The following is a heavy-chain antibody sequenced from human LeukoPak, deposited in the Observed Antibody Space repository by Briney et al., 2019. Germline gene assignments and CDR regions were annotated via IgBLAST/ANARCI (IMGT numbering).Heavy chain of an antibody. J-gene: IGHJ1*01. CDR1: GFTFRRYG. V-gene: IGHV3-23*01. CDR2: ISGSGGST. Sequence: PGGSLRLSCAASGFTFRRYGMSWVRQAPGKGLEWVSSISGSGGSTFYADSVKGRFTISRDNSKNTLYLQMSSLRAEDTAVYYCAKGNYGDYFQHWGQGTLVTVSS. CDR3: AKGNYGDYFQH. D-gene: IGHD4-11*01.